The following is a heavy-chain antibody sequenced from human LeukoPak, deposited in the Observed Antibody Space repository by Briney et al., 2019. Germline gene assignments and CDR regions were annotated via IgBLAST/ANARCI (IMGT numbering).Heavy chain of an antibody. CDR1: GFTFSSYE. V-gene: IGHV3-48*03. CDR3: ANGGGRSSYYYMDV. CDR2: ISSSGSTI. Sequence: GGSLRLSCAASGFTFSSYEMNWVRQAPGKGLEWASYISSSGSTIYYADSVKGRFTISRDNAKNSLYLQMNSLRAEDTAVYYCANGGGRSSYYYMDVWGKGTTVTVSS. J-gene: IGHJ6*03. D-gene: IGHD4-23*01.